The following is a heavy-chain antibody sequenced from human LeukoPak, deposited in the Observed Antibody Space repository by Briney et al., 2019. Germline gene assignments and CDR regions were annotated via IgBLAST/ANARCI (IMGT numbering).Heavy chain of an antibody. Sequence: GGSLRLSCAASGFTFSSYAMSWVRQAPGKGLEWVSAISNSGGSTYYADSVKGRFTISRDNSKNTLYLQMNSLRAEDTAVYYCAKDAVYCSNGVCYTPEEYLQHWGQGTLVTVSS. J-gene: IGHJ1*01. D-gene: IGHD2-8*01. CDR3: AKDAVYCSNGVCYTPEEYLQH. V-gene: IGHV3-23*01. CDR2: ISNSGGST. CDR1: GFTFSSYA.